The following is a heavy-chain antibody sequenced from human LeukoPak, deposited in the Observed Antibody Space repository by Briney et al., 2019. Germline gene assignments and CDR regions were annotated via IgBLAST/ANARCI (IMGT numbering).Heavy chain of an antibody. CDR3: ARDRGYSSSWYRGFDY. CDR1: GYTFTSYY. CDR2: INPSGGST. J-gene: IGHJ4*02. D-gene: IGHD6-13*01. Sequence: ASVKVSCKASGYTFTSYYMHWVRQAPGQGLEWMGIINPSGGSTSYAQKFQGRVTMTRDTSISTAYMELSRLRSDDTAVYYCARDRGYSSSWYRGFDYWGQGTLVTVSS. V-gene: IGHV1-46*01.